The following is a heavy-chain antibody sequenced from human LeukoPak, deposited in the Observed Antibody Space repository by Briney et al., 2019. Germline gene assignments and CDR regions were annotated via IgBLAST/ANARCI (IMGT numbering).Heavy chain of an antibody. V-gene: IGHV3-53*01. Sequence: PGGSQTLFCTPSGYTLSSQYMSWVRQAPGKGLEWVSAIYSGGSTYYADSVEGRFTISRDNSKNTLYLQMNSLRAEDTAVYYCARGLLYGTHYFYYWGER. CDR2: IYSGGST. D-gene: IGHD3-16*01. CDR1: GYTLSSQY. CDR3: ARGLLYGTHYFYY. J-gene: IGHJ4*02.